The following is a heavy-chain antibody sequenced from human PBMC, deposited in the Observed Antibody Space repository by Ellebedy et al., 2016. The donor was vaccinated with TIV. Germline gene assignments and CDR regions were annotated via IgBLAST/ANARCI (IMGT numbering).Heavy chain of an antibody. D-gene: IGHD3-10*01. V-gene: IGHV3-7*01. J-gene: IGHJ3*01. Sequence: GESLKISCAASGFSFSSYWMSWVRQAPGKGLEWVANINQGGSVKYYVDSVRGRFTISRDNAKNSLYLQMNSLRAGDTAVYYCATDGSYGDYRSPAHAFVFWGQGTMVSVAS. CDR3: ATDGSYGDYRSPAHAFVF. CDR2: INQGGSVK. CDR1: GFSFSSYW.